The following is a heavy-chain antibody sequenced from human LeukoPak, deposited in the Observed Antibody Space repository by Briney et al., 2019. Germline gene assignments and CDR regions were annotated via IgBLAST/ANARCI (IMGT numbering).Heavy chain of an antibody. Sequence: SETLSLTCTVSGVSISSGSFSWSWIRQPAGKGLEWIGRIYTSENTNYNPSLQSRITMSVDTSKNQFSLKLSSVTAADTAVYYCARDDYDSSGYYGAFWFDPWGQGILVTVAS. D-gene: IGHD3-22*01. CDR1: GVSISSGSFS. CDR2: IYTSENT. J-gene: IGHJ5*02. V-gene: IGHV4-61*02. CDR3: ARDDYDSSGYYGAFWFDP.